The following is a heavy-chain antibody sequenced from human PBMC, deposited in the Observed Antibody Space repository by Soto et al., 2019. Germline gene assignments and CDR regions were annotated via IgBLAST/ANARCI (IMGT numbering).Heavy chain of an antibody. J-gene: IGHJ6*03. Sequence: EVQLVESGGGLVQPGGSLRHSCAASEFTFSGRSVHWVRQAPGKGLVMVSGIDKVGTDSTYADSVKGRFTSSRDNAKNTVYLQMNSLRVEDTDVYYCARGWFGPDVWGKGTTVTVSS. D-gene: IGHD3-10*01. V-gene: IGHV3-74*01. CDR3: ARGWFGPDV. CDR2: IDKVGTDS. CDR1: EFTFSGRS.